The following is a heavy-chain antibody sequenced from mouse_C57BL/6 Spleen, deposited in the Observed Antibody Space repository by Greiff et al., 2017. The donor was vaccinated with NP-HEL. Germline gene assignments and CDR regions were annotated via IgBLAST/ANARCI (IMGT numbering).Heavy chain of an antibody. J-gene: IGHJ1*03. CDR1: GYTFTDYN. V-gene: IGHV1-18*01. Sequence: EVQLQESGPELVKPGASVKIPCKASGYTFTDYNMDWVKQSHGKSLEWIGDINPNNGGTIYNQKFKGKATLTVDKSSSTAYMELRSLTSEDTAVYYCARVRSWYFDVWGTGTTVTVSS. D-gene: IGHD1-1*01. CDR3: ARVRSWYFDV. CDR2: INPNNGGT.